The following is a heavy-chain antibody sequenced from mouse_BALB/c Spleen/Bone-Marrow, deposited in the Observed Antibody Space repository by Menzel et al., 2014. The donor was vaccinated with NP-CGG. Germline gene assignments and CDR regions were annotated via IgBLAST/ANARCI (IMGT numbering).Heavy chain of an antibody. D-gene: IGHD1-1*01. Sequence: EVQGVESGGGLVKPGGSPKLSCAASGFTFSSYTMSWVRQTPEKRLEWVATISSGGSYTYCPDSVKGRFTISRDNAKNTLYLQMSSLKSEDTAMYYCTRDPYYYGSSYAMDYWGQGTSVTVSS. CDR1: GFTFSSYT. CDR2: ISSGGSYT. J-gene: IGHJ4*01. V-gene: IGHV5-6-4*01. CDR3: TRDPYYYGSSYAMDY.